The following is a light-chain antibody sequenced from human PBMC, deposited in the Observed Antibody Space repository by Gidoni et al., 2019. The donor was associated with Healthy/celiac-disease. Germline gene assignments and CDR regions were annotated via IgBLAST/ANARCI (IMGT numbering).Light chain of an antibody. Sequence: QSVLTQPPSVAGAPGQRVTISCTGSSSNIGAGYDVHWYQHLPGTAPKLLLYGNSNRPSGVPDRFSGSKSGTSASLAITVLQAEDEADYFCQSYDSSLSAVFGGGTKLTVL. V-gene: IGLV1-40*01. CDR1: SSNIGAGYD. CDR2: GNS. CDR3: QSYDSSLSAV. J-gene: IGLJ2*01.